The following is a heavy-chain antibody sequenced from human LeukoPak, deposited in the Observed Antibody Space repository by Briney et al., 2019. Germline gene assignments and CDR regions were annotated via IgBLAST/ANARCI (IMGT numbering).Heavy chain of an antibody. V-gene: IGHV3-74*01. J-gene: IGHJ4*02. Sequence: GGSLRLSCAASGFTFSSYWMHWVRQAPGKGLMWVSRINSDGSRTTYADSVRGRFTISRDNAKNSLYLQMNSLRAEDTAVYYCARRPNDYWGQGTLVTVSS. CDR1: GFTFSSYW. CDR2: INSDGSRT. CDR3: ARRPNDY.